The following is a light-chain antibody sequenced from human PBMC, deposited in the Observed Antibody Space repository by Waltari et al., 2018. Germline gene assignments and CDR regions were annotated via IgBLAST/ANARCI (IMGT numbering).Light chain of an antibody. J-gene: IGKJ1*01. Sequence: EIVMTQSPATLSVSPGEKATLSSRASQSVRNNLVWYQQKPGQAPRLLIYGASTRVTGIPARFSGSGSGTEFTLTISSLQSEDFAVYYCQQYNNWPPWTFGQGTKVEIK. CDR1: QSVRNN. V-gene: IGKV3-15*01. CDR3: QQYNNWPPWT. CDR2: GAS.